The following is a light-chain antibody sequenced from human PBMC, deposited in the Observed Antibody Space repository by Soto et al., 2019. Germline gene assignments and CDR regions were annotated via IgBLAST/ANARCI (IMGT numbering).Light chain of an antibody. Sequence: DIVMTQSPLSLPVTPGEPASISCRSSQSLLHNNGYNYLDWYLQKPGQSPHLPIYLGSNRASGVPDRFSGSGSGTDFTLKISRVEAEDVGVYYCMQTLHTPTFGQGTRLEIK. CDR1: QSLLHNNGYNY. J-gene: IGKJ5*01. CDR2: LGS. CDR3: MQTLHTPT. V-gene: IGKV2-28*01.